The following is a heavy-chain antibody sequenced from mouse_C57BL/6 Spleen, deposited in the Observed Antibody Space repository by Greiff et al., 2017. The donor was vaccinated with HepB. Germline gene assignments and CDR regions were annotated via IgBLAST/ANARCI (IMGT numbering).Heavy chain of an antibody. D-gene: IGHD1-1*01. CDR1: GFTFSDYY. J-gene: IGHJ3*01. CDR2: ISNGGGST. Sequence: EVKLVESGGGLVQPGGSLKLSCAASGFTFSDYYMYWVRQTPEKRLEWVAYISNGGGSTYYPDTVKGRFTISIDNAKKTLYLQMRRLKSVDTAMFYWASPYYYGSTPLAYWGQGTLVTVSA. CDR3: ASPYYYGSTPLAY. V-gene: IGHV5-12*01.